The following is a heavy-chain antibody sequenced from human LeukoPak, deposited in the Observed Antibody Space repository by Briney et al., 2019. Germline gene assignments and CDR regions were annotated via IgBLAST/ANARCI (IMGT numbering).Heavy chain of an antibody. Sequence: GGSLRLSCAASGFTFSGYWMSWVRQAPGKGLEWVANIKQDGSEQYYVDSVKGRFTISRDNAKNSLFLQMNSLRAEDTAVYYCAREGGGGNAFDIWGQGTMVTVSS. CDR2: IKQDGSEQ. J-gene: IGHJ3*02. CDR3: AREGGGGNAFDI. V-gene: IGHV3-7*01. D-gene: IGHD3-16*01. CDR1: GFTFSGYW.